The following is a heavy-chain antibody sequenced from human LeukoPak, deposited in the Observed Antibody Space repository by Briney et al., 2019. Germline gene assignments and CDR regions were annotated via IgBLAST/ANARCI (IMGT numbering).Heavy chain of an antibody. D-gene: IGHD6-13*01. CDR2: INPSGSSI. CDR1: GYIFTRNY. Sequence: ASVKVSCKASGYIFTRNYMHCGRQAPGQGLEWMGIINPSGSSITSAQKFQGRVTMTRDTSTSTVYMELSSLRSEDTAVYYCARDSSSWSLDYWGQGTLVTVSS. CDR3: ARDSSSWSLDY. V-gene: IGHV1-46*01. J-gene: IGHJ4*02.